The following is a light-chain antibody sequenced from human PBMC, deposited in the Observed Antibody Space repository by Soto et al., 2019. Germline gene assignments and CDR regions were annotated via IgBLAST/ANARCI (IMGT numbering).Light chain of an antibody. V-gene: IGKV1-5*01. CDR1: QSLSGW. CDR2: DAS. J-gene: IGKJ1*01. CDR3: QQYNNYWT. Sequence: DIQMTQSPSTLSASVGDRVTITCRASQSLSGWLAWYQQKPGKAPKLLIYDASSLESGVPSRFSGSGSGTEFTLTISSLQPDDFATYYCQQYNNYWTFGQGTKVEIK.